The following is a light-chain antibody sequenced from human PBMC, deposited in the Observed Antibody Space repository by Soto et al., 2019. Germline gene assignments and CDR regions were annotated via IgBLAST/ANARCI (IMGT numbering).Light chain of an antibody. CDR1: QSVSSSY. CDR2: GAS. J-gene: IGKJ3*01. V-gene: IGKV3-20*01. CDR3: QQYGSSPLT. Sequence: EIVLTQSPGTLSLSPGERATLSCRASQSVSSSYLAWYQQKPGQAPRLLIYGASSRATGIPDRFSGSGSGTDFTLTVSRREPEDFGVYYCQQYGSSPLTFGPGTKVDIK.